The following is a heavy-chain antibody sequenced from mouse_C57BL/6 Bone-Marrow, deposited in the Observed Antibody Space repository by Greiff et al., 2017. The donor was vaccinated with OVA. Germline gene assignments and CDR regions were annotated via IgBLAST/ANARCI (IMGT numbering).Heavy chain of an antibody. V-gene: IGHV1-64*01. D-gene: IGHD2-5*01. CDR1: GYTFTSYW. Sequence: QVQLQQPGAELVKPGASVKLSCKASGYTFTSYWMHWVKQRPGQGLEWIGMIHPNSGSTNYNEKFKSKATLTVDKSSSTAYMQLSSLTSEDSAVYYCARVSYYSNCDYWGQGTTLTVSS. CDR3: ARVSYYSNCDY. J-gene: IGHJ2*01. CDR2: IHPNSGST.